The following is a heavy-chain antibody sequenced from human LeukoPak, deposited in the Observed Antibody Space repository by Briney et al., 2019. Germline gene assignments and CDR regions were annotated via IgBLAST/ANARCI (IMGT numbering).Heavy chain of an antibody. V-gene: IGHV3-30*02. D-gene: IGHD5-24*01. Sequence: TGGSLRLSCAASGFTFSNYGMHWVRQAPGKGLEWVAFIRYDGSNKYYADSVKGRFTISRDNSKNTLYLQMRSLRAEDTAVYYCARDSSSFPNYFDYWGQGTLVTVSS. CDR3: ARDSSSFPNYFDY. J-gene: IGHJ4*02. CDR1: GFTFSNYG. CDR2: IRYDGSNK.